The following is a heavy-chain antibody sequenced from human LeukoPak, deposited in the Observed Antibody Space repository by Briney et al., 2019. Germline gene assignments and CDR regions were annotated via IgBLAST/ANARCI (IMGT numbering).Heavy chain of an antibody. D-gene: IGHD3-22*01. V-gene: IGHV3-30*04. CDR2: ISYDGSNK. J-gene: IGHJ4*02. CDR1: GFTFSSYA. Sequence: GGSLRLSCAASGFTFSSYAMHWVRQAPGKGLEWVAVISYDGSNKYYADSVKGRFTISRDNSKNTLYLQMNSLRAEATAVYYCAKGLWYYNDSSGYVDCWGQGTLVTVSS. CDR3: AKGLWYYNDSSGYVDC.